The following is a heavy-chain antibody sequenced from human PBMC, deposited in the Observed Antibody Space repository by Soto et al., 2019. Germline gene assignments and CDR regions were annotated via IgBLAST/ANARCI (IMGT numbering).Heavy chain of an antibody. CDR3: ARARKYYYDCSGPGRDYYYGMYV. CDR2: IIPIFGTA. V-gene: IGHV1-69*13. J-gene: IGHJ6*02. CDR1: GGTFSSYA. Sequence: GASVKVSCKASGGTFSSYAISWVRHAPGQGLEWMGGIIPIFGTANYAQKFQGRVTITADESTSTAYMELSSLRSEDTAVYYCARARKYYYDCSGPGRDYYYGMYVWGQGTTVTVSS. D-gene: IGHD3-22*01.